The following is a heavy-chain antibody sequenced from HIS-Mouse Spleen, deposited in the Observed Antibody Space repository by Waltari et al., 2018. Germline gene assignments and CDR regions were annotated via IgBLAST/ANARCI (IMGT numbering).Heavy chain of an antibody. CDR1: GYTFTGYY. J-gene: IGHJ4*02. CDR2: INHNGGGK. D-gene: IGHD4-17*01. CDR3: ARGLVGRDYGDWGY. V-gene: IGHV1-2*02. Sequence: QVQLVQSGAEVKKPGASVKVSCKASGYTFTGYYMHWVRQAPGQGFEWVGWINHNGGGKNTAQKFQGRVTMTRDTSISTAYMELSRLRSDDTAVYYCARGLVGRDYGDWGYWGQGTLVTVSS.